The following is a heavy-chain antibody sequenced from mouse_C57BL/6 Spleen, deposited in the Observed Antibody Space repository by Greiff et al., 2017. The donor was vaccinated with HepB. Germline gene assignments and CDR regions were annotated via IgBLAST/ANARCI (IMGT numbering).Heavy chain of an antibody. V-gene: IGHV1-15*01. J-gene: IGHJ1*03. CDR1: GYTFTDYE. CDR3: TRRAFYGSRHWYFDV. Sequence: VQLQQSGAELVRPGASVTLSCKASGYTFTDYEMHWVKQTPVHGLEWIGAIDPETGGTAYNQKFKGKAILTADKSSSTAYMELRSLTSEDSAVYYCTRRAFYGSRHWYFDVWGTGTTVTVSS. D-gene: IGHD1-1*01. CDR2: IDPETGGT.